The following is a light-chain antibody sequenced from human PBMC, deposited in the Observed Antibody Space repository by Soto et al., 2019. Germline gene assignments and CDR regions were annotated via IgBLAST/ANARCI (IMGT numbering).Light chain of an antibody. V-gene: IGKV3-15*01. Sequence: EIVMTQSPATLSVSPGERAILSCRARQSVSTNLGWYPQKPGQAPRLLFFGPSTRATGIPARFSGSGSGTEFTRTISSLQSEDSAVYYCQQYNNWPPCTFGQGTRLEIK. J-gene: IGKJ5*01. CDR1: QSVSTN. CDR2: GPS. CDR3: QQYNNWPPCT.